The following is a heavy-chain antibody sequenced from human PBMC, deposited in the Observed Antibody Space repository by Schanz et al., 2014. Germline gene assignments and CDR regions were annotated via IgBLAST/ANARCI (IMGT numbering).Heavy chain of an antibody. J-gene: IGHJ4*02. CDR2: IVPNAGIT. Sequence: QVQLVQSGAEVKKPGSSVKVSCKASGGTFSSDTFSWVRQAPGQGLEWMGRIVPNAGITNYAQRFQGRVTITADKSSDTAYMDLRSLRSDDTAVYYCARDQSPYTNSSDVRYFDYWGQGSLVTVSS. V-gene: IGHV1-69*08. D-gene: IGHD6-6*01. CDR1: GGTFSSDT. CDR3: ARDQSPYTNSSDVRYFDY.